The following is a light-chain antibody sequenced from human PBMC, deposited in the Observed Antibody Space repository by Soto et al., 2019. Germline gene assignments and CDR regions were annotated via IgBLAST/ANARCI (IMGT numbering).Light chain of an antibody. Sequence: IQMTQSPSFLAASVGDRVPITCRASQDISSSLAWYQQKTGNAPKLLIYDASTLQTGVTSRFRGSGSGTEFTLTISSLQPEDFATYSCQQLASYPIGTFGGGTKVDIK. CDR2: DAS. CDR3: QQLASYPIGT. J-gene: IGKJ4*01. V-gene: IGKV1-9*01. CDR1: QDISSS.